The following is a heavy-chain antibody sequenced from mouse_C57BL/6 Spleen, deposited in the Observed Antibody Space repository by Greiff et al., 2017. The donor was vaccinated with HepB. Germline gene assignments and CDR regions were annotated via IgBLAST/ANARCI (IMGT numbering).Heavy chain of an antibody. CDR3: ARERYGSSYIDY. D-gene: IGHD1-1*01. V-gene: IGHV1-20*01. J-gene: IGHJ2*01. Sequence: EVKLMESGPELVKPGDSVKISCKASGYSFTGYFMNWVMQSHGKSLEWIGRINPYNGDTFYNQKFKGKATLTVDKSSSTAHMELRSLTSEDSAVYYCARERYGSSYIDYWGQGTTLTVSS. CDR1: GYSFTGYF. CDR2: INPYNGDT.